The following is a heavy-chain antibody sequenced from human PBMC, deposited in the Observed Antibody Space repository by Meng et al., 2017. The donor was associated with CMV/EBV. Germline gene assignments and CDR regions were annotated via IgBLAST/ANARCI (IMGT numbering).Heavy chain of an antibody. CDR1: GGTFSSYA. J-gene: IGHJ6*02. V-gene: IGHV1-69*10. CDR2: IIPILGIA. Sequence: SVMVSCKASGGTFSSYAISWVRQAPGQGLEWMGGIIPILGIANYAQKFQGRVTITADKSTSTAYMELSSLRSDDTAVYYCASGGLGLGYCSSTSCSYYYGMDVWGQGTMVTVSS. CDR3: ASGGLGLGYCSSTSCSYYYGMDV. D-gene: IGHD2-2*01.